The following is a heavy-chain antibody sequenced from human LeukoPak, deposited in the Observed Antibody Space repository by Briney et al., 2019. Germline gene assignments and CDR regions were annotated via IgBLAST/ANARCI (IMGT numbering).Heavy chain of an antibody. D-gene: IGHD5-18*01. J-gene: IGHJ4*02. CDR2: ISGGGGST. V-gene: IGHV3-23*01. CDR1: GYTFSSYA. Sequence: GGSLRLSCAASGYTFSSYAMSWVRQAPGKGLEWVSAISGGGGSTYYADSVKGRFTISRDNSKNTLYLQMNSLRAEERAVYYCAKGSWLQLWLIDYWGQGTLVTVS. CDR3: AKGSWLQLWLIDY.